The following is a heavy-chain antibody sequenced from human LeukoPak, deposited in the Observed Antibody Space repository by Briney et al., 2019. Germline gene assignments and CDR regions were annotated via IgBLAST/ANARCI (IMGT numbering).Heavy chain of an antibody. CDR1: GGSISSYY. CDR3: ASSGERYYFDY. Sequence: PSETLSLTCTVSGGSISSYYWSWIRQPPGKGLEYIAYMHYSGVTNYNPSLKSRVSMSVDTSKNQLSLRLTSVTAADTAVYYCASSGERYYFDYWGQGTLVTVSS. V-gene: IGHV4-59*01. D-gene: IGHD7-27*01. CDR2: MHYSGVT. J-gene: IGHJ4*02.